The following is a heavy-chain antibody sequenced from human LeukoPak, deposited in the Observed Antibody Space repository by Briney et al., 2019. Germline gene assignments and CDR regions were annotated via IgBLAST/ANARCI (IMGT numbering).Heavy chain of an antibody. CDR2: IYSGGST. CDR1: GFTFSSYG. CDR3: ARERLMITFGGVIVSRQFDY. V-gene: IGHV3-NL1*01. J-gene: IGHJ4*02. Sequence: GGSLRLSCAASGFTFSSYGMHWVRQAPGKGLEWVSVIYSGGSTYYADSVKGRFTISRDNSKNTLYLQMNSLRAEDTAVYYCARERLMITFGGVIVSRQFDYWGQGTLVTVSS. D-gene: IGHD3-16*02.